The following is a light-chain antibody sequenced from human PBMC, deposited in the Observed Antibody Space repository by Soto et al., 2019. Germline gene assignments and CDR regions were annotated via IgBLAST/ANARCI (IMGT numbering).Light chain of an antibody. CDR1: SSDVGGYNF. CDR3: NSFAGSNNCYV. CDR2: EVT. V-gene: IGLV2-8*01. Sequence: QSALTQPPSASGSPGQSVTISCTGTSSDVGGYNFVSWYQQHPGKAPKVIIYEVTKRPSGVPDRFSGSKSGNTASLTVSGLQAEDEADYYCNSFAGSNNCYVFGTGTKVTVL. J-gene: IGLJ1*01.